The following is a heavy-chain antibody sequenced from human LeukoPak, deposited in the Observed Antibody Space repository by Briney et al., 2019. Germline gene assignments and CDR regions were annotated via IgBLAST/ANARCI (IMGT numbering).Heavy chain of an antibody. CDR2: ISWNSGSI. D-gene: IGHD6-13*01. J-gene: IGHJ6*02. CDR1: GFTFDDYA. CDR3: AKDPSSSWRYYYYGMDV. V-gene: IGHV3-9*01. Sequence: GRSLRLSCAASGFTFDDYAMHWVRQAPGKGLEWVSGISWNSGSIGYADSVKGRFTISRDNAKNSLYLQMNSLRAEDTALYYCAKDPSSSWRYYYYGMDVWGQGTTVTVSS.